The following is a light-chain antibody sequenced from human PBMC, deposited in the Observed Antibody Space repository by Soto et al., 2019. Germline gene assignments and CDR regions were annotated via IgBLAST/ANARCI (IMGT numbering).Light chain of an antibody. CDR3: HQYDTYLWT. J-gene: IGKJ1*01. V-gene: IGKV1-5*03. Sequence: DIQMTQSPSTLSASVGDRVTITCWSSQSISSWLAWYQQKPGSLPRLLIYRASTLESGVPSRFSGSGSGTEFTLTISSLQPDDFATYYCHQYDTYLWTFGQGTKVDIK. CDR2: RAS. CDR1: QSISSW.